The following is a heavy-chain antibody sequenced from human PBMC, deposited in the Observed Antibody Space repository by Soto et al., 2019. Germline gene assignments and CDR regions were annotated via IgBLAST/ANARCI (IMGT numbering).Heavy chain of an antibody. CDR3: ARLRMVRGQYRAYYYYGMDV. Sequence: QVQLQESGPGLVKPSETLSLTCTVSGGSVSSGSYYWSWIRQPTGKGMEWIGYIYYSGSTNYNPSLKSRVTISVDTSKNQFSLKLSSVTAADTAVYYCARLRMVRGQYRAYYYYGMDVWGQGTTVTVSS. D-gene: IGHD3-10*01. CDR2: IYYSGST. CDR1: GGSVSSGSYY. J-gene: IGHJ6*02. V-gene: IGHV4-61*01.